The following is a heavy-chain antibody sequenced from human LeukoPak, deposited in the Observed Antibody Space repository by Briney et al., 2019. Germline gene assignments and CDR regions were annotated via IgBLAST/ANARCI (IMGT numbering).Heavy chain of an antibody. J-gene: IGHJ4*02. V-gene: IGHV3-48*04. CDR1: GFTFSSYG. CDR2: ISSSSSTV. Sequence: PGGSLRLSCAASGFTFSSYGMHWVRQAPEKGLEWVSYISSSSSTVYYADSVKGRFTISRDNAKNSLYLEMNSLRAEDTAVYYCARDSGIHANWGYHYWGQGTLVTVSS. D-gene: IGHD7-27*01. CDR3: ARDSGIHANWGYHY.